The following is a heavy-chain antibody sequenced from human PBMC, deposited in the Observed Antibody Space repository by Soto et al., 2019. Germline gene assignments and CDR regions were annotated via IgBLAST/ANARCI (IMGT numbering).Heavy chain of an antibody. CDR3: ARTEGCSSTSCYYFDY. V-gene: IGHV1-24*01. CDR1: GYTLTELS. CDR2: FDPEDGET. J-gene: IGHJ4*02. D-gene: IGHD2-2*01. Sequence: GASVKVSCKVSGYTLTELSMHWVRQAPGKGLEWMGGFDPEDGETIYAQKFQGRVTMTEDTTTDTAYMELSSLRSEDTAVYYCARTEGCSSTSCYYFDYWGQGTLVTVSS.